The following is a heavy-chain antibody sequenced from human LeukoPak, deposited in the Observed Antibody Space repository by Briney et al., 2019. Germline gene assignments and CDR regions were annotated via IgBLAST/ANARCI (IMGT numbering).Heavy chain of an antibody. CDR3: ARGRPHGNDY. Sequence: QPGGSLRLSCVVSGFTFSTYWMHWVRQAPGKGLVWVSRINNDGEKTTYADSVKGRFSISRDNAKNTLYLQMNSLRVEDTAVYYCARGRPHGNDYWGQGTLVTVSS. D-gene: IGHD4-23*01. CDR1: GFTFSTYW. V-gene: IGHV3-74*01. CDR2: INNDGEKT. J-gene: IGHJ4*02.